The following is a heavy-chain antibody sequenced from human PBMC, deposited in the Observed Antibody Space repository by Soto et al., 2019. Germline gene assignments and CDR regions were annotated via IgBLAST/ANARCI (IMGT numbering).Heavy chain of an antibody. V-gene: IGHV1-8*01. Sequence: QVQLVQSGAEVKKPGASVKVSCKASGYTVTSYDIHWVRQATGQGLEWMGWMNPNSGNTDYAQKFQGRVTMTRNTSRSTAYMELSSLRSEDTAVYYCARGGITFGGVIVEDYWGQGTLVTVSS. D-gene: IGHD3-16*02. CDR3: ARGGITFGGVIVEDY. CDR1: GYTVTSYD. CDR2: MNPNSGNT. J-gene: IGHJ4*02.